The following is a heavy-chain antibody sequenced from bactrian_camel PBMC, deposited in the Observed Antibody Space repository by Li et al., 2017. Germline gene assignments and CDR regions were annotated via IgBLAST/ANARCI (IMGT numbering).Heavy chain of an antibody. J-gene: IGHJ4*01. CDR3: AEGRGSRGEHCYSLNY. D-gene: IGHD6*01. Sequence: HVQLVESGGGSVQAGGSLTLSCAASGWTFGSRCQAWFRQAPGKEREGIAALNYGTSPVYADSVKGRFTISRDSAKNTVYLQMNNLQPEDTATYYCAEGRGSRGEHCYSLNYWGQGTQVTVS. V-gene: IGHV3S53*01. CDR1: GWTFGSRC. CDR2: LNYGTSP.